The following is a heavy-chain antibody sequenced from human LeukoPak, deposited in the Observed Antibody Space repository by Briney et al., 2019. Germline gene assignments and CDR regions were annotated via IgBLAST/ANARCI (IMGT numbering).Heavy chain of an antibody. Sequence: SETLSLTCTVFGGSISSSSYYWGWIRQPPGKGLEWIGSIYYSGSTYYNPSLKSRVTISVDTSKNQFSLKLSSVTAADTAVYYCASSYSSSSWYYYYMDVWGKGTTVTVSS. CDR1: GGSISSSSYY. CDR2: IYYSGST. V-gene: IGHV4-39*01. CDR3: ASSYSSSSWYYYYMDV. D-gene: IGHD6-6*01. J-gene: IGHJ6*03.